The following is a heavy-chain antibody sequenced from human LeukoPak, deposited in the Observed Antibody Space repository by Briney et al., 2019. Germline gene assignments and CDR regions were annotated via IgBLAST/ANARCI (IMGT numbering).Heavy chain of an antibody. CDR3: AKPQYSSSPMPDY. Sequence: GGSLRLSCAASGFTFSSYAMSWVRQAPGKGREWVSAISGSGGSTYYADSVKGRFTISRDNTKNTLYLQMNSLRAEDTAVYYCAKPQYSSSPMPDYWGQGTLVTVSS. V-gene: IGHV3-23*01. J-gene: IGHJ4*02. CDR1: GFTFSSYA. CDR2: ISGSGGST. D-gene: IGHD6-6*01.